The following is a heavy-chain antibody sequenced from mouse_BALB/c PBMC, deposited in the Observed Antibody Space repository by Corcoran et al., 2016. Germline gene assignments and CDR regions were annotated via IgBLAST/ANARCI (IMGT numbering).Heavy chain of an antibody. J-gene: IGHJ3*01. V-gene: IGHV14-3*02. CDR3: ASDGGFSY. CDR2: IDPANGNT. Sequence: EVQLQQSGAELVKPGASVKLSCTASGFNIKDTYMHWVKQRPEQGLEWIGRIDPANGNTKYDPKFQGKATITADTSSNTAYLQLSSLTSEDTTVYYCASDGGFSYLGQGTLVTVSA. D-gene: IGHD1-2*01. CDR1: GFNIKDTY.